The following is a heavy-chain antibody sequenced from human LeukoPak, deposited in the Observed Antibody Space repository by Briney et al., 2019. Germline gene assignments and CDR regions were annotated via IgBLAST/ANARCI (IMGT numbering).Heavy chain of an antibody. J-gene: IGHJ4*02. CDR1: GFTFDDYA. CDR3: AKSRSGGVILPRYFDY. CDR2: ISWNSGSI. Sequence: GGSLRLSCAASGFTFDDYAMHWVRQAPGKGLEGVSGISWNSGSIDYADSVKGRFTISRDNAKNSLYLQMNSLRADDTALYYCAKSRSGGVILPRYFDYWGQGTLVTVSS. D-gene: IGHD3-16*01. V-gene: IGHV3-9*01.